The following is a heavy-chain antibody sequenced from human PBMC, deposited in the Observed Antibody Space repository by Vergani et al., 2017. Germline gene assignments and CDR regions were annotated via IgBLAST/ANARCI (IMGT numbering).Heavy chain of an antibody. CDR1: GYTFTSYY. D-gene: IGHD3-9*01. J-gene: IGHJ4*02. CDR2: INPSGGST. Sequence: QVQLVQSGAEVKKPGASVKVSCKASGYTFTSYYMHWVRQAPGQGLEWMGIINPSGGSTSYAQKFQGRVTMTRDTSTSTVYMELRSLRSDDTAVYYCARAGDILTGYYTPFDYWGQGTLVTVSS. CDR3: ARAGDILTGYYTPFDY. V-gene: IGHV1-46*01.